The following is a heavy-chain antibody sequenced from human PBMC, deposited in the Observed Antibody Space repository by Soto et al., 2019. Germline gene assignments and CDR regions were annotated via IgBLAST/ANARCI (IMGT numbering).Heavy chain of an antibody. J-gene: IGHJ4*02. CDR2: INSDGSSA. V-gene: IGHV3-74*01. CDR1: GFTFSSQC. Sequence: GGSLRLSCAASGFTFSSQCMHWVRQAPGKGLVWVSRINSDGSSASYADSVKGRFTMSRDNAKNTLYLQMNSLRAEDTAVYYCTRAFQDWGQGTLVTVSS. CDR3: TRAFQD.